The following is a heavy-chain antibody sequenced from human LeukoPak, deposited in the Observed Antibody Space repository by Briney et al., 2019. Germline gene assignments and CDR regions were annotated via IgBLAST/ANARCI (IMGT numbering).Heavy chain of an antibody. CDR3: ARRTITMVRGGQVNDAFDI. J-gene: IGHJ3*02. D-gene: IGHD3-10*01. CDR2: INHSGST. CDR1: GGSFSGYY. V-gene: IGHV4-34*01. Sequence: PSETLSLTCAVYGGSFSGYYWSWIRQPPGKGLEWIGEINHSGSTNYNPSLKSRVTISVDTSKNQFSLKLSSVTAADTAVYYCARRTITMVRGGQVNDAFDIWGQGTMVTVSS.